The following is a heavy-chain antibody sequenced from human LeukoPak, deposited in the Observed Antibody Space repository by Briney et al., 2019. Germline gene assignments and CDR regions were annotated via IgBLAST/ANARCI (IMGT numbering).Heavy chain of an antibody. J-gene: IGHJ5*02. V-gene: IGHV4-59*01. Sequence: PSETLSLTCTVSGGSISPYFWSWIRQPPGQGLEWIGYISYTGNPNKNPSLKSRVTISVDTSKNQFSLQLTSVTAADTAVYYCARDDYRGVTNFDPWGQGTLVTVSS. D-gene: IGHD3-10*01. CDR2: ISYTGNP. CDR1: GGSISPYF. CDR3: ARDDYRGVTNFDP.